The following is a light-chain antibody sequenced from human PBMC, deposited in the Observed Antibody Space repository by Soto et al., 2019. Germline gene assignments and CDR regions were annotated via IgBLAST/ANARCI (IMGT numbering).Light chain of an antibody. J-gene: IGLJ3*02. CDR2: EVS. CDR1: SNDVGNYNF. V-gene: IGLV2-23*02. Sequence: QSALTQPPSVSGSPGQSITISCAGTSNDVGNYNFVSWYQQHPGKAPKLVIYEVSKRPSEVSNRFSGSKSGNTASLTISGLQAEDEADYYCCSYAGSSTFEWLFGGGTKRTVL. CDR3: CSYAGSSTFEWL.